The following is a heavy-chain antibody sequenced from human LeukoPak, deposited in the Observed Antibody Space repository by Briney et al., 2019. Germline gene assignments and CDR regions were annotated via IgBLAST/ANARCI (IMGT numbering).Heavy chain of an antibody. D-gene: IGHD2-2*01. J-gene: IGHJ6*03. V-gene: IGHV4-34*01. CDR2: INHSGST. Sequence: SETLSLTCAVYGGSFSGYYWSLIRQPPGKGLQWIGEINHSGSTNYNPSLKSRVTISVDTSKNQFSLKLSSVTAADTAVYYCARVLTYCSSTSCYADYYYYYMDVWGKGTTVTVSS. CDR1: GGSFSGYY. CDR3: ARVLTYCSSTSCYADYYYYYMDV.